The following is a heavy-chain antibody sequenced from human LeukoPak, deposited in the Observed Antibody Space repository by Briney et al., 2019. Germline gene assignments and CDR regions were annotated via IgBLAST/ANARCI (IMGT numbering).Heavy chain of an antibody. CDR1: GFTFSSYA. Sequence: GGSLRLSCAASGFTFSSYAMSWVRQAPGKGLEWVSAISGSGGSTYYADSVKGRFTISRDNSKNTLYLQMNSLRAEDTAVYYCARAPLSPMTTVTTPPDYWGQGTLVTVSS. V-gene: IGHV3-23*01. J-gene: IGHJ4*02. CDR3: ARAPLSPMTTVTTPPDY. CDR2: ISGSGGST. D-gene: IGHD4-17*01.